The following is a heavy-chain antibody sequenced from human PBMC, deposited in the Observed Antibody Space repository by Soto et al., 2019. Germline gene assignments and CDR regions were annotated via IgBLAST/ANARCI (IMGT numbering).Heavy chain of an antibody. CDR2: IYYNGST. V-gene: IGHV4-59*01. D-gene: IGHD6-19*01. J-gene: IGHJ3*01. Sequence: QDQLQESGPRLLKPSETLSLTCTVSGGSIRSYYWNWVRQPPGKGLEWIGHIYYNGSTNYNPSLKSRVTILVDTSKKQFSLKLTSVTAADTAIYYCARTRGWYYAFDVWGQGTMVTVSS. CDR1: GGSIRSYY. CDR3: ARTRGWYYAFDV.